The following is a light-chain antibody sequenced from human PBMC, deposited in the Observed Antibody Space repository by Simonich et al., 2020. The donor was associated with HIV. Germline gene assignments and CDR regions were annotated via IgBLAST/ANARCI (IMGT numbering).Light chain of an antibody. CDR3: QQYNNWPRGT. CDR2: YAS. V-gene: IGKV6D-21*02. CDR1: HSIGSS. Sequence: EMVLTQSPDFQSVTPKEKVTITCRASHSIGSSLHWYQQKPGQSPKLLIKYASQSISGVPSRFTGSGSGTDFTLNISSMQSEDFAVYYCQQYNNWPRGTFGQGTKVEIK. J-gene: IGKJ1*01.